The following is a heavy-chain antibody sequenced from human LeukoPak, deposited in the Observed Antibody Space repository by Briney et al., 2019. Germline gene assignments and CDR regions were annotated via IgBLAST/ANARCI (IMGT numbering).Heavy chain of an antibody. J-gene: IGHJ4*02. CDR3: AISSGWYLGNFDY. Sequence: XWXRXAPXKGLEWVSVIYSGGSTYYADSVKGRFTISRDNSKNTLYLQMNSLRAVDTAVYYCAISSGWYLGNFDYWGQGTLVTVSS. V-gene: IGHV3-53*01. D-gene: IGHD6-19*01. CDR2: IYSGGST.